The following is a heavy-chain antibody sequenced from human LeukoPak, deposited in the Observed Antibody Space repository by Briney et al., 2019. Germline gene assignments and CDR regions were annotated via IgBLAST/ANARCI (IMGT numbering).Heavy chain of an antibody. V-gene: IGHV4-34*01. Sequence: SETLSLTCAVYGGSFSGYYWSWIRQPPGKGLEWIGEINHSGSTNYNPSLKSRVTISVDTSKNQFSLKLSSVTAADTAVYYCARYAYDYSSGSSTFDYWGQGTLVTVSS. J-gene: IGHJ4*02. CDR1: GGSFSGYY. D-gene: IGHD6-19*01. CDR3: ARYAYDYSSGSSTFDY. CDR2: INHSGST.